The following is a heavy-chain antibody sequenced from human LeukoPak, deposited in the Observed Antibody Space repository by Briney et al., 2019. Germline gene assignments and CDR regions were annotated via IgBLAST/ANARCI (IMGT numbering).Heavy chain of an antibody. V-gene: IGHV1-2*02. Sequence: ASVKVSCKASGYTFTGYYMHWVRQAPGQGLEWMGWINPNNGDTNFAQKFQGRVTMTRDTSIGTAYMELNRLRSDDTAVYYCARGSYDSSDFEYFHHWGQGTLVTVSS. CDR1: GYTFTGYY. J-gene: IGHJ1*01. CDR2: INPNNGDT. D-gene: IGHD3-22*01. CDR3: ARGSYDSSDFEYFHH.